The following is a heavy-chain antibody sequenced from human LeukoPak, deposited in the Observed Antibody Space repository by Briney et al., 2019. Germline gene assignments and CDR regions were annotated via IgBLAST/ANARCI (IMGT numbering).Heavy chain of an antibody. CDR2: FDPEDGET. V-gene: IGHV1-24*01. CDR3: AISAGAFDI. J-gene: IGHJ3*02. Sequence: ASVKVSCKVSGYTLTELSMHWVRQAPGKGLEWMGGFDPEDGETIYAQKFQGRVTITTDESTSTAYMELSSLRSEDTAVYYCAISAGAFDIWGQGTMVTVSS. CDR1: GYTLTELS.